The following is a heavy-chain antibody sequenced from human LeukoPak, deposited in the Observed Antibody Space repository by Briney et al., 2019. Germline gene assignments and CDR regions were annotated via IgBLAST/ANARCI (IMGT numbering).Heavy chain of an antibody. D-gene: IGHD3-22*01. CDR1: GGSISSYY. V-gene: IGHV4-34*01. CDR3: ARVSHSSGYHLFDF. Sequence: SETLSLTCTVSGGSISSYYWSWIRQPPGKGLEWIGEINHSGSTNYNPSLKSRVTISIDTSKNQFSLMLSSVTAADTAVFYCARVSHSSGYHLFDFWGQGTLVTVSS. J-gene: IGHJ4*02. CDR2: INHSGST.